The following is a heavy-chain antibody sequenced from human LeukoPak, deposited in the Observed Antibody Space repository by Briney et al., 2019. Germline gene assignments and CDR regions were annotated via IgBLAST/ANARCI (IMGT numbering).Heavy chain of an antibody. CDR3: TTAPYYWRSGSSYEDY. V-gene: IGHV3-15*01. J-gene: IGHJ4*02. D-gene: IGHD3-10*01. CDR1: GFTFINAW. CDR2: VKSNTDGGTT. Sequence: GGSLRLSCAASGFTFINAWMSWVGHIPGKGLEWAGRVKSNTDGGTTDYAAPVKGRFTVSRDDSKNTLYLQMNSLRAEDTAVYYCTTAPYYWRSGSSYEDYWGQGTLVTVSS.